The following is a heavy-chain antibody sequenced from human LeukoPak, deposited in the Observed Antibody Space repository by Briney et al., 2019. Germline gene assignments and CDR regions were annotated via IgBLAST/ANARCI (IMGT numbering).Heavy chain of an antibody. Sequence: GASVKVSCKASGYTFTSYAMHWVRQAPGQRLEWMGWINAGNGNTKYSQKFQGRVTITRDTSASTAYMELSSLRSEDTAVYYCATSPWIQRWPRGWFDPWGQGTLVTVSS. J-gene: IGHJ5*02. CDR1: GYTFTSYA. D-gene: IGHD5-18*01. CDR2: INAGNGNT. V-gene: IGHV1-3*01. CDR3: ATSPWIQRWPRGWFDP.